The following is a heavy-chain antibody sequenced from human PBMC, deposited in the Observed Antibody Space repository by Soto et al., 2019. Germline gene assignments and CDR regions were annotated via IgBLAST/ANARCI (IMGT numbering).Heavy chain of an antibody. CDR3: AKDRLYDYVWGRYRSDDY. J-gene: IGHJ4*02. V-gene: IGHV3-23*01. D-gene: IGHD3-16*02. Sequence: EVQLLESGGGLVQPGGSLRLSCAASGCTFSSYAMSCVRQAPGKGLEWVSAISGSGGSTYYAASVKVRFTISRDNSKNTLYMQMNRLRAEDTAVYDCAKDRLYDYVWGRYRSDDYWGQGTLVNVSS. CDR2: ISGSGGST. CDR1: GCTFSSYA.